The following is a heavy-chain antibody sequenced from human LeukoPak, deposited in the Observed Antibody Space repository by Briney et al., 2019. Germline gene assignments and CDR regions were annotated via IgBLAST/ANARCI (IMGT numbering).Heavy chain of an antibody. CDR3: ARDQYYDSSGYYFDY. CDR2: IIPLLGIA. V-gene: IGHV1-69*10. CDR1: GGTXNSYA. Sequence: GSSVKVSCKASGGTXNSYAISWVRQAPGQGLEWMGRIIPLLGIANYAQKFQGRVTISADKSTTTAYMELSSLRSEDTAVYYCARDQYYDSSGYYFDYWGQGTLVTVSS. D-gene: IGHD3-22*01. J-gene: IGHJ4*02.